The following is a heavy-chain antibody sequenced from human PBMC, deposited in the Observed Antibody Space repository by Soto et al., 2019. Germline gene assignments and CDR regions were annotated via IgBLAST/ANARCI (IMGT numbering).Heavy chain of an antibody. CDR2: TNYGSKWSY. J-gene: IGHJ6*02. Sequence: SQTLSLTCAISGDSVSDSSVSWNWIRQSPSRGLEWLGRTNYGSKWSYAYAESVKSRITINADTSKNQFSLKLSSVTAADTAVYYCATLRVRDYYYYGMDVWGQGTTVTVSS. D-gene: IGHD6-13*01. CDR3: ATLRVRDYYYYGMDV. CDR1: GDSVSDSSVS. V-gene: IGHV6-1*01.